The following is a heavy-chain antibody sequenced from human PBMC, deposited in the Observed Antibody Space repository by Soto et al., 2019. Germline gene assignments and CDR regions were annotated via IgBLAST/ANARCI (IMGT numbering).Heavy chain of an antibody. CDR1: GFTFISYA. J-gene: IGHJ2*01. V-gene: IGHV3-23*01. CDR3: ARKVPGSTTRPDYWYFDL. D-gene: IGHD3-10*01. CDR2: ISGGGDGT. Sequence: EVQLLESGGGLVQPGGSLRLSCAASGFTFISYAMNWVRQAPGKGLQWVSAISGGGDGTFYADSVKGRFTISRDNSRNTVTLQMNGLGADDTAVYYCARKVPGSTTRPDYWYFDLWGRGTLVTVSS.